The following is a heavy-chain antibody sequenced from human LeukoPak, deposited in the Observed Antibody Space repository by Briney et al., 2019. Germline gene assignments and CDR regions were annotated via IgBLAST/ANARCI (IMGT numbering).Heavy chain of an antibody. D-gene: IGHD3-9*01. V-gene: IGHV3-23*01. Sequence: PGGSLRLSCAASGFTFSSYAMSWVRQTPGKGLEWVSTISGNGGNTYYADSVEGRFTIPRDSSKNAVFLQMNSLSAEDTAMYYCATVADYDILIGYYGAVSRHYFEKWGQGTLVTVSS. CDR1: GFTFSSYA. CDR2: ISGNGGNT. CDR3: ATVADYDILIGYYGAVSRHYFEK. J-gene: IGHJ4*02.